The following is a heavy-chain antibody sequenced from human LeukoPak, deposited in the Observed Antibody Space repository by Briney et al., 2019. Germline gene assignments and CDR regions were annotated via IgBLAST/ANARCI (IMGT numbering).Heavy chain of an antibody. V-gene: IGHV1-18*04. CDR3: ARVRGSYSVYGMDV. CDR1: DYNFTSYG. J-gene: IGHJ6*02. D-gene: IGHD1-26*01. Sequence: GASVKVSCTASDYNFTSYGITWVRQAPGQGLEWMGWISAYTGNTNYAQNLQGRVTMTTDTSTSTAYMELGSLRSDDTAVYYCARVRGSYSVYGMDVWGQGTTVTVSS. CDR2: ISAYTGNT.